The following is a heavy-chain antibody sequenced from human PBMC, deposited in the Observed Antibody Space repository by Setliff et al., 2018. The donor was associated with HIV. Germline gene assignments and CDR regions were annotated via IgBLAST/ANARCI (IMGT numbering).Heavy chain of an antibody. Sequence: LSLTCTVSGGSISTSNYYWGWIRQPPGKGLEWIGGIYYSGNTYYNPSLKSRVTISVDTSKNQFSLKLSSVTAADTAVFYCARHRVITGSFDYWGQGTLVTVSS. J-gene: IGHJ4*02. CDR3: ARHRVITGSFDY. D-gene: IGHD3-10*01. CDR1: GGSISTSNYY. V-gene: IGHV4-39*01. CDR2: IYYSGNT.